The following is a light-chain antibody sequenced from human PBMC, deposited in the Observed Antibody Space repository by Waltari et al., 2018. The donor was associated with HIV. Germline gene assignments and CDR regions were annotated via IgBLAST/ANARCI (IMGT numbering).Light chain of an antibody. V-gene: IGKV1-39*01. J-gene: IGKJ4*01. CDR2: SSS. Sequence: DIQMTQSPSSLSASLGDRVTFTCRASQSISTFLNWYQQKPGNAPKLLIYSSSSLQSGVPSRFSGSGSGTDFTLTINNLQPEDFATYYCQQSYIMPLTFGGGTKVEIK. CDR3: QQSYIMPLT. CDR1: QSISTF.